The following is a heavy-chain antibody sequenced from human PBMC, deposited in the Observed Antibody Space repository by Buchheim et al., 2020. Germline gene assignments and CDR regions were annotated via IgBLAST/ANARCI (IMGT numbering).Heavy chain of an antibody. J-gene: IGHJ5*01. CDR2: IYYSGTT. Sequence: QVQLHESGPRLVKSSETLSLTCTVSGGPVSITGHFWSWIRQRPGQGLEWIGYIYYSGTTYYNPSLKSRVTLSIDPSKNQFSLTLNSVTVADTAVYYCARTQLERRWGLKGGFGSWGQGTL. CDR1: GGPVSITGHF. D-gene: IGHD1-1*01. V-gene: IGHV4-31*03. CDR3: ARTQLERRWGLKGGFGS.